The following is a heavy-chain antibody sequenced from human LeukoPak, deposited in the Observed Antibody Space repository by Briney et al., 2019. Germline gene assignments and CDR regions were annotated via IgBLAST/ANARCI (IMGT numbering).Heavy chain of an antibody. V-gene: IGHV1-24*01. D-gene: IGHD5-18*01. Sequence: ASVKVSCKVSGYTLTELSMHLVRQAPGKGLEWMGGFYPEDGETIYAQKFQGRVTMTEDTSTDTAYMELSSLRSEDTAVYYCATGSGYSYGLDYWGQGTLVTVSS. CDR3: ATGSGYSYGLDY. CDR2: FYPEDGET. CDR1: GYTLTELS. J-gene: IGHJ4*02.